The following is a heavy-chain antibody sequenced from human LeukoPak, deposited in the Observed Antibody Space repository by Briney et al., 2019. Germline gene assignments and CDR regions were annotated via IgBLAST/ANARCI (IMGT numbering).Heavy chain of an antibody. V-gene: IGHV3-30*12. D-gene: IGHD1-26*01. Sequence: GGSLRLSCAASRFTFSSYGMHWVRQAPGKGLEWVAYIQYDGSNEQYADSVKGRFSISRDNAKNTLHLQMNSLRAEDTAVYYCARTTSVSYVGDAFDIWGQGTMVTVSS. CDR2: IQYDGSNE. J-gene: IGHJ3*02. CDR3: ARTTSVSYVGDAFDI. CDR1: RFTFSSYG.